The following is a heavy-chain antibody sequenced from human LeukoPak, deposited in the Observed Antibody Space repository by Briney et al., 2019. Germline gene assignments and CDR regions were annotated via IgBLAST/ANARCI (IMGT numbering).Heavy chain of an antibody. Sequence: SGGSLRLSCAASGFTFSSYWMSWVRQAPGKGLEWVANIKRDGSEKYYVDSVKGRFTISRDNAKNSLYLQMNSLRAEDTAVYYCARSAPSGSSGYYDPHFDYWGQGTLVTASS. CDR1: GFTFSSYW. V-gene: IGHV3-7*01. CDR2: IKRDGSEK. D-gene: IGHD3-22*01. CDR3: ARSAPSGSSGYYDPHFDY. J-gene: IGHJ4*02.